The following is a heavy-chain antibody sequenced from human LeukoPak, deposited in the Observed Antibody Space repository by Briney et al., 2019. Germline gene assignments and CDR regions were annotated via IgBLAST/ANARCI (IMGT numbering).Heavy chain of an antibody. V-gene: IGHV3-21*01. CDR2: ISSTGSYI. CDR1: GFTFSSDS. Sequence: GGSLRLSCAASGFTFSSDSMNWVRQAPGKGLEWVSSISSTGSYIYYTDSVKGRFTISRDNAKNSLYLQMNSLRAEDTAVYYCARGYDFWSGPNRYFDLWGRGTLVTVSS. CDR3: ARGYDFWSGPNRYFDL. J-gene: IGHJ2*01. D-gene: IGHD3-3*01.